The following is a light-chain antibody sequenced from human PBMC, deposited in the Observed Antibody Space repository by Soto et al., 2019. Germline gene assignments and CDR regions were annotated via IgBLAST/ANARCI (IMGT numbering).Light chain of an antibody. Sequence: QSALTQPPSVSGAPGQRVTISCTGSSSNIGAGYDVHWYQQLPGTAPKLLIYGNSNRPSGVPDRFSGSKSGTSASLAITGLQAEEEADYYCQSYDSSLYVFGTG. CDR2: GNS. CDR1: SSNIGAGYD. J-gene: IGLJ1*01. CDR3: QSYDSSLYV. V-gene: IGLV1-40*01.